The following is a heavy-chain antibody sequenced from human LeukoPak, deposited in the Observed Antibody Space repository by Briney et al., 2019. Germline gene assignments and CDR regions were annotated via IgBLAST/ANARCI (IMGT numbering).Heavy chain of an antibody. J-gene: IGHJ5*02. D-gene: IGHD1-1*01. CDR2: IYHSGST. CDR3: ARHQLAKAQNWFDP. CDR1: GYSISSGHY. Sequence: PSETLSLTCTVSGYSISSGHYWGWIRQPPGKGLEWIGSIYHSGSTYYNPSLKSRVTISVDTSKNQFSLKLSSVTAADTAVYYCARHQLAKAQNWFDPWGQGTLVTVSS. V-gene: IGHV4-38-2*02.